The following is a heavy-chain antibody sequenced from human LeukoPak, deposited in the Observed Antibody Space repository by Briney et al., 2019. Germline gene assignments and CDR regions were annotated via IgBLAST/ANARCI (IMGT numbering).Heavy chain of an antibody. CDR3: ARGGEWELYWFDP. V-gene: IGHV3-30-3*01. Sequence: GGSLRLSCAASGFTFSSYAMHWVRQAPGKGLEWVAVISYDGSNKYYADSVKGRFTISRDNSKNTLYLQMNSLRAEDTAVYYCARGGEWELYWFDPWGQGTLVTVSS. J-gene: IGHJ5*02. D-gene: IGHD1-26*01. CDR1: GFTFSSYA. CDR2: ISYDGSNK.